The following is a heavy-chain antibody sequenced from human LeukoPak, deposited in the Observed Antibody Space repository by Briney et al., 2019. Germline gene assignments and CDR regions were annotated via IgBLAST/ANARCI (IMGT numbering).Heavy chain of an antibody. D-gene: IGHD2-15*01. CDR1: GDSISNYY. CDR3: ARVRGYCSGGSCYPYYFDY. J-gene: IGHJ4*02. V-gene: IGHV4-59*01. CDR2: IYYSGST. Sequence: SETLSLTCTVSGDSISNYYWTWIRQPPGKGLEWTGYIYYSGSTNYNPSLKSRVTISVDTSKNQFSLKLSSVTAADTAVYYCARVRGYCSGGSCYPYYFDYWGQGALVTVSS.